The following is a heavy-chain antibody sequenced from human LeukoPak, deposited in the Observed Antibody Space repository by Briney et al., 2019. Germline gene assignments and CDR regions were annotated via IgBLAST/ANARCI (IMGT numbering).Heavy chain of an antibody. CDR3: ARLWSPMVEIDY. CDR2: IYTTGST. CDR1: GDSISSYY. J-gene: IGHJ4*02. D-gene: IGHD2-15*01. V-gene: IGHV4-4*07. Sequence: SGTLSLTCIVSGDSISSYYWSWIRQPAGKGLEWIGRIYTTGSTFYNPSLKSRVTMSVDTSKNQFSLKLTSVTAADTAVYYCARLWSPMVEIDYWGQGTLVTVSS.